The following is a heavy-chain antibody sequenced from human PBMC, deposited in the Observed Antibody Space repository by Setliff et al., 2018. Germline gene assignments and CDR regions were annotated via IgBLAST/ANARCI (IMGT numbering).Heavy chain of an antibody. CDR1: GGSFSGYF. Sequence: PSETLSLTCAVYGGSFSGYFWSWIRQAPGRGLEWIGEINDRGSTHFNPSLKSRVAISVDTSKNQFSLKLSFVTAADTAVYYCARERSYYYDSSGFYYEGRHFDYWGQGTLVTVSS. J-gene: IGHJ4*02. D-gene: IGHD3-22*01. CDR3: ARERSYYYDSSGFYYEGRHFDY. V-gene: IGHV4-34*01. CDR2: INDRGST.